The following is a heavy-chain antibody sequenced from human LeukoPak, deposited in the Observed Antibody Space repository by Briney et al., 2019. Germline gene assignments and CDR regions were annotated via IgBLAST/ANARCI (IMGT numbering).Heavy chain of an antibody. CDR2: IHPSGML. CDR1: GASFNSDDQY. V-gene: IGHV4-31*03. J-gene: IGHJ4*02. Sequence: SQTLSLTCTVSGASFNSDDQYWNWIRQSPGKGLEWIGSIHPSGMLYNNPSLESRVTMSRDTSKNQFSLNLNSVTAADTAVYYCARGYVDIVATMTYPLDYWGQGTLVTVSS. D-gene: IGHD5-12*01. CDR3: ARGYVDIVATMTYPLDY.